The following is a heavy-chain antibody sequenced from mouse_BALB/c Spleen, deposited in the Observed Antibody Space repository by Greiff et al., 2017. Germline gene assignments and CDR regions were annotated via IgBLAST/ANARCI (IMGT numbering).Heavy chain of an antibody. CDR3: ARLYGSSLHAMDY. V-gene: IGHV5-6-2*01. D-gene: IGHD1-1*01. Sequence: DVQLVESGGGLVKLGGSLKLSCAASGFTFSSYYMSWVRQTPEKRLELVAAINSNGGSTYYPDTVKGRFTISRDNAKNTLYLQMSSLKSEDTALYYCARLYGSSLHAMDYWGQGTSVTVSS. CDR2: INSNGGST. J-gene: IGHJ4*01. CDR1: GFTFSSYY.